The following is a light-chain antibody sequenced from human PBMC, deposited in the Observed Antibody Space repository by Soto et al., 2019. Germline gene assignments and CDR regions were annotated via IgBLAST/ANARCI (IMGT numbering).Light chain of an antibody. CDR2: DVS. CDR3: SSYTSSPGV. CDR1: SSDVGGYNY. Sequence: QSVLTQPASVSGSPGHSITISCTGTSSDVGGYNYVSWYQQHPGKAPKLMIYDVSDRPSGVSNRFSGSTSGTTASLTISGLPAEDEADYYCSSYTSSPGVFGTGTKVTVL. V-gene: IGLV2-14*01. J-gene: IGLJ1*01.